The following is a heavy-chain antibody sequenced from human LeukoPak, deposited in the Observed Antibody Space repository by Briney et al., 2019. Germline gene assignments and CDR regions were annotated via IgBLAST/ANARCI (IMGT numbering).Heavy chain of an antibody. CDR1: GGSISSHY. D-gene: IGHD3-9*01. CDR2: INHSGST. Sequence: SETLSLTCTVSGGSISSHYWSWIRQPPGKGLEWIGEINHSGSTNYNPSLKSRVTISVDTSKNQFSLKLSSVTAADTAVYYCARASPYYDILTGYYNPPTTFDYWGQGTLVTVPS. V-gene: IGHV4-34*01. CDR3: ARASPYYDILTGYYNPPTTFDY. J-gene: IGHJ4*02.